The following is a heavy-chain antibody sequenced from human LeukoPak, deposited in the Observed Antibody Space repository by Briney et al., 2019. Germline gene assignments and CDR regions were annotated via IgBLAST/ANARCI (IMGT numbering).Heavy chain of an antibody. V-gene: IGHV3-23*01. CDR3: AKDHRVWFGEFHNWFDP. Sequence: GGSLRLSCAASGFTFSSYAMSWVRQAPGKGLEWVSAISGSGGSTYYADSVKGRFTISRDNSKNTLYLQMNSLRAEDTAVYYCAKDHRVWFGEFHNWFDPWGQGTLVTVSP. CDR2: ISGSGGST. J-gene: IGHJ5*02. D-gene: IGHD3-10*01. CDR1: GFTFSSYA.